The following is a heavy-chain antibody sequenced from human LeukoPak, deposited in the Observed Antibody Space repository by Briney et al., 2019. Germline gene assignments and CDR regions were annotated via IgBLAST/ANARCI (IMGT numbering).Heavy chain of an antibody. V-gene: IGHV3-23*01. D-gene: IGHD3-22*01. CDR1: GFTFSSYA. J-gene: IGHJ4*02. CDR3: AKTSYYYDSSGYLSRINYFDY. Sequence: PGGSLRLSCAASGFTFSSYAMSWVRQAPGKGLEWVSAISGSGGSTYYADSVKGRLTISRDNSKNTLYLQMNSLRAEDTAVYYCAKTSYYYDSSGYLSRINYFDYWGQGTLVTVSS. CDR2: ISGSGGST.